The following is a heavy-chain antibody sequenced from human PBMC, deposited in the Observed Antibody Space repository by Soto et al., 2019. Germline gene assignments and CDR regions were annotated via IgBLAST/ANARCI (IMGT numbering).Heavy chain of an antibody. CDR3: ARDRAECWELQGDFDY. CDR1: GYTFTSYG. D-gene: IGHD1-26*01. Sequence: QVQLVQSGAEVKKPGASVKVSCKASGYTFTSYGISWVRQAPGQGLEWMGWISAYNGNTNYAQTLQGRVTMTTDTSTSTAYMELRSLRYEDTAVYYCARDRAECWELQGDFDYWGQGTLVTVSS. J-gene: IGHJ4*02. V-gene: IGHV1-18*01. CDR2: ISAYNGNT.